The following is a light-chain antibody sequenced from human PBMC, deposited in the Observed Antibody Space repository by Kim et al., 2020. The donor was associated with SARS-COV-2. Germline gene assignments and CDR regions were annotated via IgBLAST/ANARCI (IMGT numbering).Light chain of an antibody. CDR1: KLGDKY. CDR2: QDS. V-gene: IGLV3-1*01. Sequence: SYELTQPPSVSVSPGQTASITCSGDKLGDKYACWYQQKPGQFPVLVIYQDSKRPSGLPERFSGSNSGNTATLTISGTQAMDEADYYCQAWDSSTAVFGGG. J-gene: IGLJ3*02. CDR3: QAWDSSTAV.